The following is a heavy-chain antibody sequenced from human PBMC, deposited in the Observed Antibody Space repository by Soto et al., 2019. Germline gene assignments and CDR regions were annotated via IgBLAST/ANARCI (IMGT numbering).Heavy chain of an antibody. J-gene: IGHJ4*02. V-gene: IGHV3-11*01. D-gene: IGHD2-21*02. Sequence: QVQLVESGGGLGKPGGSLRLSCAASGFTFSDYHMNWIRQAPGKGLEWLSYISSSGGTIYYADSVKGRFTISRDNAKKSLYLQMNSLRAEDTAVYYCARGVVTWGQGTLVTVSS. CDR1: GFTFSDYH. CDR3: ARGVVT. CDR2: ISSSGGTI.